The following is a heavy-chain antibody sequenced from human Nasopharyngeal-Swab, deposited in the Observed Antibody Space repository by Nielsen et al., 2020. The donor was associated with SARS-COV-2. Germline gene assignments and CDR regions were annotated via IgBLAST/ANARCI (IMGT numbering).Heavy chain of an antibody. V-gene: IGHV1-69*13. Sequence: SVKVSCKASGGTFSNYAISWVRQAPGQGLEWMGGIIPIFGTANYAQKFQGRVTITADESTSTAYMELSSLRSEDTAVYYCARDRLGSSWYNWFDPWGQGTLVTVSS. CDR3: ARDRLGSSWYNWFDP. CDR1: GGTFSNYA. CDR2: IIPIFGTA. D-gene: IGHD6-13*01. J-gene: IGHJ5*02.